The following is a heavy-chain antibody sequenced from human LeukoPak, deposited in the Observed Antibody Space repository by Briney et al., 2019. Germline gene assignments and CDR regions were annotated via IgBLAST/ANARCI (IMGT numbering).Heavy chain of an antibody. CDR2: IKGDGTDM. CDR1: GFTFSSYE. D-gene: IGHD2-8*02. CDR3: VRVGYCAGSGCQGRDWFDP. V-gene: IGHV3-7*01. J-gene: IGHJ5*02. Sequence: PGGSLRLSCAASGFTFSSYEMNSVRQAPGKGRECVANIKGDGTDMNYVGSVTGRFTISRDKAENSLYLQMSRLRVEDTGLYYCVRVGYCAGSGCQGRDWFDPWGQGTLVTVSS.